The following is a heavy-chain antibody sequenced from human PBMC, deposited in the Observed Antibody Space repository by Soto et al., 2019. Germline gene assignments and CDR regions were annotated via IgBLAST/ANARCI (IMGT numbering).Heavy chain of an antibody. D-gene: IGHD5-12*01. CDR2: INPNSGGT. J-gene: IGHJ4*02. V-gene: IGHV1-2*02. Sequence: SVQVSCKASGYTFTGYYMHWVRQAPGQGLEWMGWINPNSGGTNYAQKFQGRVNMTRDTSISTAYMELSRPRSDDTDVYYCARGLVRGYSGYPKGYWGQGTLVTVPS. CDR3: ARGLVRGYSGYPKGY. CDR1: GYTFTGYY.